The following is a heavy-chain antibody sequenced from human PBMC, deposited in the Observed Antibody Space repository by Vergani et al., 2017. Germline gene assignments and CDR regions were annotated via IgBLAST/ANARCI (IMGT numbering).Heavy chain of an antibody. J-gene: IGHJ3*02. CDR3: AREMSGGYYDGRGYLNAFDI. Sequence: QVQLQESGPGLVKPSQTLSLTCTVSGGSISSGDYYWSWIRQPPGKGLEWIGYIYYSGSTYYNPSLKSRVTISVDTSKNQFSLKLSSVTAADTAVYYCAREMSGGYYDGRGYLNAFDIGAQGTMFTVSS. D-gene: IGHD3-22*01. CDR2: IYYSGST. CDR1: GGSISSGDYY. V-gene: IGHV4-30-4*08.